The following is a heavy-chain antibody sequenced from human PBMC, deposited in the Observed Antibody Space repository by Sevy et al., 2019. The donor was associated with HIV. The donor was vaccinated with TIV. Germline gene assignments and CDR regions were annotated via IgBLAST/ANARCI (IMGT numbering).Heavy chain of an antibody. CDR3: ARRMWNWWGAFDI. J-gene: IGHJ3*02. CDR2: IYYSGST. Sequence: SETLSLTCTVSGGSISSYYWSWIRQPPGKGLEWIGYIYYSGSTNYNPSLKSRVTISVDTSKNQFSLKLSSVTAADTAVYYCARRMWNWWGAFDIWGQGTMVTVSS. CDR1: GGSISSYY. D-gene: IGHD2-8*02. V-gene: IGHV4-59*01.